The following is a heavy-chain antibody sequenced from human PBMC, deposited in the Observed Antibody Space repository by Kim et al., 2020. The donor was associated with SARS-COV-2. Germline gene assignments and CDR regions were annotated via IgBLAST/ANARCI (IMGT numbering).Heavy chain of an antibody. J-gene: IGHJ6*02. CDR3: ARTAPRRSSTAYYFYGLDV. V-gene: IGHV4-59*01. Sequence: SETLSLTCTVSGGSISSFYWSWVRQPPGKGLEWVAFLSYDGNSNYNPSLKSRVTISRDKSKNQFSLRVTSVSAADTAVYFCARTAPRRSSTAYYFYGLDVCGQGATGTVS. D-gene: IGHD3-22*01. CDR2: LSYDGNS. CDR1: GGSISSFY.